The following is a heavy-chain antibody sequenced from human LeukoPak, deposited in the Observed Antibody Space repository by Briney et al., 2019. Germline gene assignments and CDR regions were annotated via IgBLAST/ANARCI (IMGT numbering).Heavy chain of an antibody. J-gene: IGHJ3*02. Sequence: GGSLRLSCTASGFAFNTYGLHWVRQAPGKWLEWVAFIRYNGNDNYYSDSVKGRFTISRDNAKNSLYLQMNSLRAEDTAVYYCARGDDILTGYPHDAFDIWGQGTMVTVSS. V-gene: IGHV3-30*02. CDR3: ARGDDILTGYPHDAFDI. CDR1: GFAFNTYG. CDR2: IRYNGNDN. D-gene: IGHD3-9*01.